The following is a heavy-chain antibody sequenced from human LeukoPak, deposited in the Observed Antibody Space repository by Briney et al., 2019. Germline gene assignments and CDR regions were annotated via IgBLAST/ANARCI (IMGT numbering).Heavy chain of an antibody. CDR3: ARDRDDFWSGTKYYFDY. D-gene: IGHD3-3*01. Sequence: ASVKVSCKASGYTFTGYYMYWVRQAPGQGLEWMGWISAYNGNTNYAQKLQGRVTMTTDTSTSTAYMELRSLRSDDTAVYYCARDRDDFWSGTKYYFDYWGQGTLVTVSS. V-gene: IGHV1-18*04. CDR1: GYTFTGYY. J-gene: IGHJ4*02. CDR2: ISAYNGNT.